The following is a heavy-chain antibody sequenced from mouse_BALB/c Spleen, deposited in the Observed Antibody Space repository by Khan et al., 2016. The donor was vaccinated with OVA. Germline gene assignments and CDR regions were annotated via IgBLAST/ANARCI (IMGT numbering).Heavy chain of an antibody. CDR1: GYTFTSYT. D-gene: IGHD2-14*01. Sequence: QMQLEESGAELARPGASVKMSCKASGYTFTSYTMHWVKQRPGQGLEWIGHINPSSGYTNYNQKFKDKATLTADKSSRIAYMQLSSPTSEDSAVYYCAREGAYYRSDGWFAYWGQGTLVTVSA. V-gene: IGHV1-4*01. J-gene: IGHJ3*01. CDR3: AREGAYYRSDGWFAY. CDR2: INPSSGYT.